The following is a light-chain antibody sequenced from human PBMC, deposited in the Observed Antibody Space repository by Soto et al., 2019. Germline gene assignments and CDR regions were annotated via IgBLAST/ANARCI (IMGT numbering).Light chain of an antibody. CDR1: QSVSSN. CDR3: QQYNNWPFT. Sequence: SVSPGERATLSCRASQSVSSNLAWYQQKPGQAPRLLIYGASTRATGIPARFSGSRSGTEFTLTISSLQSEDFAVYYCQQYNNWPFTFGPGTKVDIK. V-gene: IGKV3D-15*01. J-gene: IGKJ3*01. CDR2: GAS.